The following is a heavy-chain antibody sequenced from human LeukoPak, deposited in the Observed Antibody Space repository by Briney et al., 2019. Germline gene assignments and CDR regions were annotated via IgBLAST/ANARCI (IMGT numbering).Heavy chain of an antibody. V-gene: IGHV3-53*01. D-gene: IGHD3-10*01. J-gene: IGHJ4*02. CDR1: GFTFSSYG. CDR2: IYSGGST. CDR3: ARVEKEFGPRGGYFDY. Sequence: GGSLRLSCAASGFTFSSYGMSWVRQAPGKGLECISVIYSGGSTDYADSVKGRLTISRDNSKNTLYLQMNSLRAEDTAVYYCARVEKEFGPRGGYFDYWGQGTLVTVSS.